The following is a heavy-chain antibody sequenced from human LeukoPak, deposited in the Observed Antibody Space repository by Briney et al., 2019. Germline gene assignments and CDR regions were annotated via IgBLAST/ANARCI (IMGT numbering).Heavy chain of an antibody. CDR2: ISSSSYSI. V-gene: IGHV3-48*01. D-gene: IGHD5-18*01. CDR3: LRYNYGYYFDY. Sequence: AGGSLRLSCAASGFTFSDYSMSWVRQAPGKGLEWISYISSSSYSIYYSNSVKGRFTISRDNAKNSLYLQMNSLRAEDTAVYYCLRYNYGYYFDYWGQGTLVTVSS. CDR1: GFTFSDYS. J-gene: IGHJ4*02.